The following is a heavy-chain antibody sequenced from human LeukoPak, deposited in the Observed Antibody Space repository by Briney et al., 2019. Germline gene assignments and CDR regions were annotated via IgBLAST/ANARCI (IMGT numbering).Heavy chain of an antibody. V-gene: IGHV1-3*01. Sequence: ASVKVSCKASGYTFTSYAMHWVRQAPGQRLEWMGWINAGNGNTKYSQKFQGRVTITRDTSASTAYMELSSLRSEDTAVYYCAREGGSNRAFDIWGQGTMVTVSS. CDR3: AREGGSNRAFDI. D-gene: IGHD1-26*01. CDR1: GYTFTSYA. J-gene: IGHJ3*02. CDR2: INAGNGNT.